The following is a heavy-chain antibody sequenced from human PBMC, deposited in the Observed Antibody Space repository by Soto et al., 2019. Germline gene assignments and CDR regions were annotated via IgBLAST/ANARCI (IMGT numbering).Heavy chain of an antibody. CDR1: GYTFTGYY. D-gene: IGHD6-6*01. J-gene: IGHJ6*02. CDR2: INPNSGGT. CDR3: ARVLGRSSSRYYYGMDV. V-gene: IGHV1-2*04. Sequence: QVQLVQSGAEVKKPGASVKVSCKASGYTFTGYYMHWVRQAPGQGLEWMGWINPNSGGTNYEQKFQGWVTMTRDTSISPAYMELSRLRSDDTAVYYCARVLGRSSSRYYYGMDVWGQGTTVTVSS.